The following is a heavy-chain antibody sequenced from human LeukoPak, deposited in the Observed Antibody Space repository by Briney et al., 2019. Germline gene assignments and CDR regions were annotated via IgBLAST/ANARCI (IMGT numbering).Heavy chain of an antibody. D-gene: IGHD6-13*01. CDR1: GYSFTSYW. J-gene: IGHJ4*02. V-gene: IGHV5-51*01. CDR2: IYPGDSDT. Sequence: GESLKISCKGSGYSFTSYWIGWVRQMPGKGLEWMGIIYPGDSDTRYSPSFQGQVTISADKSISTAYLQWSSLKASDTAMYYCARLGIIAAAGYYFDYWGQGTLVTVSS. CDR3: ARLGIIAAAGYYFDY.